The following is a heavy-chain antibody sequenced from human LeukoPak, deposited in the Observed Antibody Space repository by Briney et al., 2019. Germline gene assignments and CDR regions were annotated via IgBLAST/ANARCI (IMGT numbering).Heavy chain of an antibody. CDR2: FYSGGAT. D-gene: IGHD3-10*01. Sequence: GGSLRLSCAASGFSVSNKYMSWVRQAPGKGLEWVSVFYSGGATYYADSVKGRFTISRDDSSNTVHLQMKSLRVEDTAVYYCARSRDVWFGELASWGQGTLVTGSS. CDR1: GFSVSNKY. CDR3: ARSRDVWFGELAS. V-gene: IGHV3-53*01. J-gene: IGHJ5*02.